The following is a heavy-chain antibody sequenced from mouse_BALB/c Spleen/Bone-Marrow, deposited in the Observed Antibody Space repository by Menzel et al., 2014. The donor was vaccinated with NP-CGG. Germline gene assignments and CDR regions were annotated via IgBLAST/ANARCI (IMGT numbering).Heavy chain of an antibody. CDR1: GFTFSSYT. J-gene: IGHJ3*01. CDR3: ARRAGAY. Sequence: ESGGGSVQPGGSLKLSRAASGFTFSSYTMSWVRQTPEKRLEWVAYISNGGGSTYYPDTVKGRFTISRDNAKNTLYLQMSSLKSEDTAMYYCARRAGAYWSQGTLVTVSA. CDR2: ISNGGGST. V-gene: IGHV5-12-2*01. D-gene: IGHD3-3*01.